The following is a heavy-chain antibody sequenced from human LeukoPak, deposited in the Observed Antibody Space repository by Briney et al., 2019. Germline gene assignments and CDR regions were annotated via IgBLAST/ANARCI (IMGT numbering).Heavy chain of an antibody. Sequence: PGRSLRLSCAASGFTFSSYGMHWVRQAPGKGLEWVAVISYDGSNKYCADSVKGRFTISRDNSKNTLYLQMNSLRAEDTAVYYCSIGDYYFDYWGQGTLVTVSS. J-gene: IGHJ4*02. V-gene: IGHV3-30*03. CDR3: SIGDYYFDY. CDR2: ISYDGSNK. CDR1: GFTFSSYG.